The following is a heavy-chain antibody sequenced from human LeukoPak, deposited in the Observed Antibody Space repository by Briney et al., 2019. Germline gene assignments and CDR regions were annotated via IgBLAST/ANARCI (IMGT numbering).Heavy chain of an antibody. CDR2: ISYDGSNK. J-gene: IGHJ4*02. Sequence: PGGSLRLSCAASGFTFSSYSMNWVRQAPGKGLEWVAVISYDGSNKYYADSVKGRFTISRDNSKNTLYLQMNSLRAEDTAVYYCAKDRDYYYGSGSYGGLDYWGQGTLVTVSS. CDR1: GFTFSSYS. D-gene: IGHD3-10*01. CDR3: AKDRDYYYGSGSYGGLDY. V-gene: IGHV3-30*18.